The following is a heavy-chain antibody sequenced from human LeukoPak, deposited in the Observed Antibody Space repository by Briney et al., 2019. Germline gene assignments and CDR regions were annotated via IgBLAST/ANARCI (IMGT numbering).Heavy chain of an antibody. CDR1: GYTFTSYD. J-gene: IGHJ4*02. Sequence: GASVKVSCKASGYTFTSYDINWVRQATRQGLEWMGWMNPNGGNTGYAQKFQGRVTMTRNTSISTAYMELSSLRSEDTAVYYCARVREQWLGDFDYWGQGTLVTVSS. CDR2: MNPNGGNT. V-gene: IGHV1-8*01. D-gene: IGHD6-19*01. CDR3: ARVREQWLGDFDY.